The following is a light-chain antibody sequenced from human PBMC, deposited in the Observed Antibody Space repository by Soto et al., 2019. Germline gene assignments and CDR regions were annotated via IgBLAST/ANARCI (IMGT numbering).Light chain of an antibody. CDR3: QQSYFPPPT. Sequence: DIQMTQSPSSLSASVGDRVTITCRASQSISSYLNWYQQKPGKAPKLLIYAASSLQSGVPSRFSGSGSGTDFTLTISSLQPEDFTPYSWQQSYFPPPTFGRG. V-gene: IGKV1-39*01. J-gene: IGKJ1*01. CDR2: AAS. CDR1: QSISSY.